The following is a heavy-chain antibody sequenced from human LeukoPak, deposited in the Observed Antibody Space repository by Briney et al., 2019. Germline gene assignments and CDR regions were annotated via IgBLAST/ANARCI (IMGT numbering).Heavy chain of an antibody. CDR2: ISAYNGNT. Sequence: ASVKVFCKASGYTFTSYGISWVRQAPGQGLEWMGWISAYNGNTNYAQKLQGRVTMTTDTSTSTAYMELRSLRSDDTAVYYCAKGIAVADSYAFDIWGQGTMVTVSS. V-gene: IGHV1-18*01. CDR1: GYTFTSYG. J-gene: IGHJ3*02. D-gene: IGHD6-19*01. CDR3: AKGIAVADSYAFDI.